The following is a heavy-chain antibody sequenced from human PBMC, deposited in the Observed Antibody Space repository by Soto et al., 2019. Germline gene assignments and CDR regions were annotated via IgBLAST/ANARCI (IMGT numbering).Heavy chain of an antibody. D-gene: IGHD3-10*01. CDR1: GFTFSSYA. Sequence: GGSLRLSCAASGFTFSSYAMHWVRQVPGKGLEWVAVISYDGSVKYYTGSVKGRFIVSRDSFTLFLQMNSLRAEDTAVYYCARDRNQLLLGYFDPWGQGTLVTVSS. J-gene: IGHJ5*02. CDR3: ARDRNQLLLGYFDP. V-gene: IGHV3-30-3*01. CDR2: ISYDGSVK.